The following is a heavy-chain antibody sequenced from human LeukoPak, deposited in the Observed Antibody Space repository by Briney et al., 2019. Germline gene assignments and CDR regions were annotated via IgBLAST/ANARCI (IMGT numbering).Heavy chain of an antibody. D-gene: IGHD2/OR15-2a*01. CDR2: ISDIGSI. J-gene: IGHJ4*02. CDR1: GGSISSYY. V-gene: IGHV4-59*08. Sequence: SETLSLTCTVSGGSISSYYWSWIRQPPGKGLEWIAYISDIGSINYNPSLRSRVTISLDTSKNQFSLKLSSATAADTAVYYCAGHHPRNTVDFWGQGTPVTVSS. CDR3: AGHHPRNTVDF.